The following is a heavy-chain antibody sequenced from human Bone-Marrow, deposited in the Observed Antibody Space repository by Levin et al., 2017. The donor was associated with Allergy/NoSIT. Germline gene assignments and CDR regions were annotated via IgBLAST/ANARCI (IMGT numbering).Heavy chain of an antibody. CDR1: ATSVRSDNYY. V-gene: IGHV4-61*01. Sequence: SQTLSLTCTVSATSVRSDNYYWSWIRQPPGKGLEWIGYVSSRGSTYYNPSLTSRVTISVDTSKNQFSLKLSSGTAADTAVYYCARERTVPQTTRYYYYGMDVWGQGTTVTVSS. J-gene: IGHJ6*02. D-gene: IGHD1-1*01. CDR3: ARERTVPQTTRYYYYGMDV. CDR2: VSSRGST.